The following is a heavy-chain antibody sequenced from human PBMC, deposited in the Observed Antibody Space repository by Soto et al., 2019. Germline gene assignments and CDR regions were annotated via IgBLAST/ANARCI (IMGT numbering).Heavy chain of an antibody. CDR2: ISGSGGST. CDR3: AKEGGGHSSGWPFDY. J-gene: IGHJ4*02. Sequence: PGGSLRLSCAASGFTFSGYAMSWVRQAPGKGLEWVSAISGSGGSTYYADSVKGRFTISRDNSKNTLYLQMNSLRAEDTAVYYCAKEGGGHSSGWPFDYWGQGTLVTAPQ. D-gene: IGHD6-19*01. V-gene: IGHV3-23*01. CDR1: GFTFSGYA.